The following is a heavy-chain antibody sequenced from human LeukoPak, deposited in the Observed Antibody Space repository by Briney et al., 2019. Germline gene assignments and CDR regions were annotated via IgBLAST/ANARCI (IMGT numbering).Heavy chain of an antibody. CDR2: INPNSGGT. J-gene: IGHJ6*02. CDR1: GYTFTGYY. V-gene: IGHV1-2*02. CDR3: ARDRRGPTYYYYGTAV. Sequence: ASVKVSCKASGYTFTGYYMHWVRQAPGQGLEWMGWINPNSGGTNYAQKFQGRVTMTRDTSISTAYMELSRLRSDDTAVYYCARDRRGPTYYYYGTAVWGQGTTVTASS.